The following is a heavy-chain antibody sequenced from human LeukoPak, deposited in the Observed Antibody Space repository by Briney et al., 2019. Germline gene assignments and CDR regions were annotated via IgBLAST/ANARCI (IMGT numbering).Heavy chain of an antibody. V-gene: IGHV1-69*01. CDR3: ARVGGNYYDSSGYYYDYYYYGMDV. J-gene: IGHJ6*02. Sequence: ASVMVSCKASGGTFSSYAISWVRQAPGQWLEWMGGIIPIFGTANYAQKFQGRVTITADESTSTAYMELSSLRSEDTAVYYCARVGGNYYDSSGYYYDYYYYGMDVWGQGTTVTVSS. D-gene: IGHD3-22*01. CDR1: GGTFSSYA. CDR2: IIPIFGTA.